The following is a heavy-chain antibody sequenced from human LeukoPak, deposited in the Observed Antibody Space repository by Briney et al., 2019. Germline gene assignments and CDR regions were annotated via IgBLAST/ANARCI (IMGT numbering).Heavy chain of an antibody. V-gene: IGHV3-74*01. D-gene: IGHD4-11*01. J-gene: IGHJ4*02. CDR2: IASDGSST. CDR1: GFTFSSYW. CDR3: ARDSVTYRGFDY. Sequence: PGGSLRLSCAASGFTFSSYWMNWVRQAPGKGLVWVSRIASDGSSTTYADSVKGRFSISRDNAKNTLYLQMNSLRAEDTAVYYCARDSVTYRGFDYWGQGTLVTVSS.